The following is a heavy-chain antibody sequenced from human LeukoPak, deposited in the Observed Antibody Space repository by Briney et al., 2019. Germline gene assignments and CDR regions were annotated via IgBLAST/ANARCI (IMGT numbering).Heavy chain of an antibody. Sequence: GGSLRLSCAATGFTFSSYGMSWVRQAPGKELEWVSAISGSGGSTYYADSVKGRFTISRDNSKNTLYLQMNSLRAEDTAVYYCARDGYRYYYYYYMDVWGKGTTVTVSS. CDR1: GFTFSSYG. D-gene: IGHD5-18*01. CDR3: ARDGYRYYYYYYMDV. V-gene: IGHV3-23*01. CDR2: ISGSGGST. J-gene: IGHJ6*03.